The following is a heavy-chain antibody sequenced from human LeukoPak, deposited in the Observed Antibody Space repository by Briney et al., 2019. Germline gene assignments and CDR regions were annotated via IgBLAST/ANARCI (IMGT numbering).Heavy chain of an antibody. D-gene: IGHD2-15*01. Sequence: GASVNVSCKASGYTFTGYYMHWVRQAPGQGLEWMGRINPNSGGTNYAQKFQGRVTMTRDTSISTAYMELSRLRSDDTAVYYCATVPSGPSSFPYYYVMDVWGQGTTVTVSS. J-gene: IGHJ6*02. V-gene: IGHV1-2*06. CDR1: GYTFTGYY. CDR3: ATVPSGPSSFPYYYVMDV. CDR2: INPNSGGT.